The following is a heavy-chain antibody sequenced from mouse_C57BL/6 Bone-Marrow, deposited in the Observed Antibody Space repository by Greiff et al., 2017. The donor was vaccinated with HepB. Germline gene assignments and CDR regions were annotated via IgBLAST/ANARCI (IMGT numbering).Heavy chain of an antibody. D-gene: IGHD1-1*01. Sequence: EVQGVESGPSLVRPSQTLSLTCTVTGFSINSDCYWIWIRQFPGNKLEYIGYTFYSGITYYNPSLESRTYITRDTSKNQFSLKLSSVTTEDTATYYCASYYGSSYFDYWGQGTTLTVSS. CDR1: GFSINSDCY. CDR3: ASYYGSSYFDY. V-gene: IGHV3-3*01. J-gene: IGHJ2*01. CDR2: TFYSGIT.